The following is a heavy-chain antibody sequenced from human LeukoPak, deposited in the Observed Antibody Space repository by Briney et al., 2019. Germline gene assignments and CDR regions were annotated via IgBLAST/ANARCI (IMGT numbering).Heavy chain of an antibody. J-gene: IGHJ4*02. CDR3: ARESTYSSSPFDY. V-gene: IGHV4-34*01. CDR2: INHSGST. D-gene: IGHD6-6*01. Sequence: SETLSLTCAVYGGSFSGYYWSWIRQPPGKGLEWIGEINHSGSTNYNPSLKSRVTLSVDTSKNQFSLKLSSVTAADTAVYYCARESTYSSSPFDYWGQGTLVTVSS. CDR1: GGSFSGYY.